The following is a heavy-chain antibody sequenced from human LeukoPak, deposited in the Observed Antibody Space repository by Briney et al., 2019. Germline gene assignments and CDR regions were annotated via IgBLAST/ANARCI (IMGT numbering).Heavy chain of an antibody. CDR1: GYTFTSYD. D-gene: IGHD3-3*01. J-gene: IGHJ2*01. CDR2: MNPNSGKT. Sequence: ASVKVSCKASGYTFTSYDINWVRQATGQGLEWMGWMNPNSGKTGYAQKCQGRVTITRNTSISTAYMELSSLRSEDTAVYYCARAGGGYDFWSGYYTSYWYFDLWGRGTLVTVSS. CDR3: ARAGGGYDFWSGYYTSYWYFDL. V-gene: IGHV1-8*03.